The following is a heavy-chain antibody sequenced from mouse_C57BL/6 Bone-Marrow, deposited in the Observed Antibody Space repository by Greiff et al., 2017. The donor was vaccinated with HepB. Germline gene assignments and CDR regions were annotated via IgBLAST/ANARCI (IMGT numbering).Heavy chain of an antibody. J-gene: IGHJ3*01. Sequence: VQLQQSGPVLVKPGASVKMSCKASGYTFTDYYMNWVKQSHGKSLEWIGVINPYNGGTSYNQKFKGKATLTVDKSSSTAYMELNSLTSEDSAVYYCARLKLRLRWFAYWGQGTLVTVSA. CDR2: INPYNGGT. CDR1: GYTFTDYY. CDR3: ARLKLRLRWFAY. V-gene: IGHV1-19*01.